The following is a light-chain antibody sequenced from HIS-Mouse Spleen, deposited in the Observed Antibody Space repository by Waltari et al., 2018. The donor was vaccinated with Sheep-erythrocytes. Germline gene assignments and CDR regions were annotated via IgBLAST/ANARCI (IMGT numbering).Light chain of an antibody. J-gene: IGLJ1*01. CDR1: SSDVGGYNY. Sequence: QSALTQPRSVSGSPGQSVTISCTGTSSDVGGYNYVSCYQQHPGQAPKLMIYEVSKRPSGVPDRFSGSKSGNTASLSISGLQAEDEADYDCCSYAGSYNHVFATGTKVTVL. V-gene: IGLV2-11*01. CDR2: EVS. CDR3: CSYAGSYNHV.